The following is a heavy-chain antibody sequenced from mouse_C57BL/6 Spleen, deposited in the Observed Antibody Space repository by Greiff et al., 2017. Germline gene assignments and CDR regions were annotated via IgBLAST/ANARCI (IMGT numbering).Heavy chain of an antibody. J-gene: IGHJ3*01. CDR1: GFTFTDYY. CDR3: ASHNWEAWFAY. Sequence: EVQLVESGGGLVQPGGSLSLSCAASGFTFTDYYMSWVRQPPGKALEWVGFIRNKANGYTTEYSASVKGRFTISRDNSQSILYLQMNALRAEDSATYYCASHNWEAWFAYWGQGTLVTVSA. V-gene: IGHV7-3*01. D-gene: IGHD4-1*01. CDR2: IRNKANGYTT.